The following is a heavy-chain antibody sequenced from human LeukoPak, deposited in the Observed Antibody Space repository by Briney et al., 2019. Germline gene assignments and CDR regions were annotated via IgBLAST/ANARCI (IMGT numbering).Heavy chain of an antibody. D-gene: IGHD3-16*01. V-gene: IGHV1-18*01. Sequence: GASVKVSCKASGYTFTSYGIGWVRQAPGQGLEWMGWISAYNGNTNYAQKLQGRVTMTTDTSTSTAYMELSSLRSEDTAVYYCATRAGGTTDYYYYMDVWGKGTTVTVSS. CDR2: ISAYNGNT. CDR3: ATRAGGTTDYYYYMDV. CDR1: GYTFTSYG. J-gene: IGHJ6*03.